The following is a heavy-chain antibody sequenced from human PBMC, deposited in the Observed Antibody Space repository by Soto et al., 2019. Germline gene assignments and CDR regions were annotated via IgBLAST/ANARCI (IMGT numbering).Heavy chain of an antibody. CDR3: AREMRRSYGQFDY. CDR2: FFYSGST. D-gene: IGHD3-10*01. Sequence: PSETLSLTCTVSGGSISSYYWSWIRQPPGKGLEWIGYFFYSGSTNYNPSLKSRVTISVDNAKNSLLLQMDNLRADDTAVYYCAREMRRSYGQFDYWGQGTVVTVSS. V-gene: IGHV4-59*12. CDR1: GGSISSYY. J-gene: IGHJ4*02.